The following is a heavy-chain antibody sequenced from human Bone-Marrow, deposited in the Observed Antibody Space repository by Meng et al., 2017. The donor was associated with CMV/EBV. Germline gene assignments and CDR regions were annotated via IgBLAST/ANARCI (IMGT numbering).Heavy chain of an antibody. J-gene: IGHJ5*02. D-gene: IGHD1-26*01. Sequence: GSLRLSCTVSGGSISSSSYYWGWIRQPPGKGLEWIGSIYYSGSTYYNPSLKSRVTISVDTSKNQFALKLSSVTAADTAVYYCARRKGELGSNWFDPWGQGTLVTVSS. V-gene: IGHV4-39*06. CDR2: IYYSGST. CDR3: ARRKGELGSNWFDP. CDR1: GGSISSSSYY.